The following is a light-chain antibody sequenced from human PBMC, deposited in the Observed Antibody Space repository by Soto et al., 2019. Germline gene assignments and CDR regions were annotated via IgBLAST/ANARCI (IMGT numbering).Light chain of an antibody. Sequence: QSVLTQPPSVSGAPGQMVTISCTGSSSNIGAGYDVHWYQQLPGTAPKLLIYGNSNRPSGVPDRFSGSKSGTSASLAITGLQAEDEADYYYQSYDSSLSGFYVFGTGTKVTVL. CDR2: GNS. J-gene: IGLJ1*01. V-gene: IGLV1-40*01. CDR3: QSYDSSLSGFYV. CDR1: SSNIGAGYD.